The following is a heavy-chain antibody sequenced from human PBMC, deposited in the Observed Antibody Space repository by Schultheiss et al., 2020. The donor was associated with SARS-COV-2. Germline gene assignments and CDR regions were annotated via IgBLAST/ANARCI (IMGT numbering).Heavy chain of an antibody. Sequence: GGSLRLSCAASGLTFSSYAMSWVRQAPGKGLEWVSAISGSGGSTYYADSVKGRFTISRDNSKNTLYLQMNSLRAEDTAVYYCARVLSSGWLQLDYWGQGTLVTVSS. CDR1: GLTFSSYA. D-gene: IGHD5-24*01. CDR2: ISGSGGST. CDR3: ARVLSSGWLQLDY. V-gene: IGHV3-23*01. J-gene: IGHJ4*02.